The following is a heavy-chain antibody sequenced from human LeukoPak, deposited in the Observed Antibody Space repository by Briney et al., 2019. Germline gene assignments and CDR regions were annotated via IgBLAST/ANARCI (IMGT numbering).Heavy chain of an antibody. CDR2: IYYSGST. J-gene: IGHJ4*02. CDR3: ARGVIFDQAYFFDY. Sequence: SGTLSLTCTVSGGSISSGDYYWSWIRQPPGKGLEWIGYIYYSGSTYYNPSLKSRVTISVDTSKNQFSLKLSSVTAADTAVYYCARGVIFDQAYFFDYWGQGTLVTVSS. D-gene: IGHD2-21*01. CDR1: GGSISSGDYY. V-gene: IGHV4-30-4*01.